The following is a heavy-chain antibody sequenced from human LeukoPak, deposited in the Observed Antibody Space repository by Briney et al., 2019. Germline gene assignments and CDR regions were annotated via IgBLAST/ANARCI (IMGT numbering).Heavy chain of an antibody. D-gene: IGHD6-19*01. J-gene: IGHJ5*02. CDR3: ARGRGSGHKENWFDP. Sequence: ASVKVSCTASVYTFTTYDINWVRQAPGHGLEWMGWMNPNSGNTGYTQKFQGRVTMTRNTSISTAYMELSSLRSEDTAVYYCARGRGSGHKENWFDPWGQGTLVTVSS. CDR1: VYTFTTYD. CDR2: MNPNSGNT. V-gene: IGHV1-8*01.